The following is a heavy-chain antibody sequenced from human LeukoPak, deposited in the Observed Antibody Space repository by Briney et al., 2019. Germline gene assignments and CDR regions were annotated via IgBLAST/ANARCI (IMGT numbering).Heavy chain of an antibody. V-gene: IGHV4-38-2*02. CDR3: ARRAASWVEHYYYMDV. CDR1: GYSISSGYY. Sequence: SETLSLTCTVSGYSISSGYYWSWIHQPPGKGLEWIGEINHSGSTNYNPSLKSRCTISVDTSKNQFSLKLSSVTAADTAVYYCARRAASWVEHYYYMDVWGKGTTVTVSS. CDR2: INHSGST. D-gene: IGHD2-15*01. J-gene: IGHJ6*03.